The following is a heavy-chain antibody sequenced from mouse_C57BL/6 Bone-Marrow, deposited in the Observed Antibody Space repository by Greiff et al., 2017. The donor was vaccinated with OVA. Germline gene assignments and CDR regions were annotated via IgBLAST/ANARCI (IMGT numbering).Heavy chain of an antibody. CDR2: INYDGSST. D-gene: IGHD1-1*01. J-gene: IGHJ2*01. V-gene: IGHV5-16*01. CDR1: GFTFSDYY. CDR3: AREGDYYGSSLDY. Sequence: EVKLVESEGGLVQPGSSMKLSCTASGFTFSDYYMAWVRQVPEKGLEWVANINYDGSSTYYLDSLKSRFIISRDNAKTILYLQMSSLKSEDTATYYCAREGDYYGSSLDYWGQGTTLTVSS.